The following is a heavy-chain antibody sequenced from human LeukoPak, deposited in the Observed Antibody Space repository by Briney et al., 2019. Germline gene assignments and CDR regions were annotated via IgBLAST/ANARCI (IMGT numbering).Heavy chain of an antibody. J-gene: IGHJ5*02. CDR1: GYTFTGYY. CDR2: INPNSGGT. Sequence: ASVEVSCKASGYTFTGYYMHWVRQAPGQGLEWIGWINPNSGGTNYAQKFQGRVTMTRDKYISTDYMELSRLRSDDTAVYYCARDFESRRITGPTGIEPWRQGTLVTVSS. D-gene: IGHD1-7*01. V-gene: IGHV1-2*02. CDR3: ARDFESRRITGPTGIEP.